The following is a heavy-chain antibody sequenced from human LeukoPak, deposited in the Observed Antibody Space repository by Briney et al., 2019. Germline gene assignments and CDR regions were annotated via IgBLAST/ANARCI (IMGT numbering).Heavy chain of an antibody. V-gene: IGHV1-69*05. J-gene: IGHJ4*02. CDR1: GGTFSSYP. Sequence: SVKVSCKASGGTFSSYPLTWVRQAPGQGLEWMGGIIPIFGTTNYAQNFQGRVTITTDESTTTAYMELSSLRSEDTAVYYCARSRIAAAGRSSRAFDYWGQGTLVTVSS. CDR3: ARSRIAAAGRSSRAFDY. CDR2: IIPIFGTT. D-gene: IGHD6-13*01.